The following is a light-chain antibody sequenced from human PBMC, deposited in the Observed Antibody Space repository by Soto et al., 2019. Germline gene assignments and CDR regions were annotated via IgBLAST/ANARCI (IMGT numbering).Light chain of an antibody. J-gene: IGKJ1*01. CDR3: QQGNTWPWT. Sequence: EIVLTQSPATLSLSPGERATLSCRASQSVGSSLAWYQQKLGQAPRLLIYAASDRATGMPGRFSGSGSGTDFTLIISSLEPEDFAFYYCQQGNTWPWTFGQGTKVDIK. CDR1: QSVGSS. V-gene: IGKV3-11*01. CDR2: AAS.